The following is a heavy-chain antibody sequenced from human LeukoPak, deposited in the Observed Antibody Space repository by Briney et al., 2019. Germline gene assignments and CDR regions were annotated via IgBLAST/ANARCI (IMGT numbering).Heavy chain of an antibody. D-gene: IGHD6-13*01. J-gene: IGHJ4*02. CDR3: ARSSIAAADFDY. Sequence: ESGPALVKPTQTLTLTCTFSGYSLSTSGMRVSWIRQPPGKALEWLARIDWDDDKFHSTSLKTRLTISKDTSKNQVVLTMTNMDPVDTATYYCARSSIAAADFDYWGQGTLVTVSS. CDR1: GYSLSTSGMR. V-gene: IGHV2-70*04. CDR2: IDWDDDK.